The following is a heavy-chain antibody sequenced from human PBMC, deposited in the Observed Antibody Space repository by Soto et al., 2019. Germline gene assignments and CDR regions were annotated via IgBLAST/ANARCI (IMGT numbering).Heavy chain of an antibody. CDR3: ARHCGSGSNKAPNYYYYMDV. J-gene: IGHJ6*03. Sequence: SETLSLTCTVSGGSISSSSYYWGWIRQPPGKGLEWIGSIYYSGSTYYNPSLKSRVTISVDTSKNQFSLKLSSVTAADTAVYYCARHCGSGSNKAPNYYYYMDVWGKGTTVTVSS. CDR2: IYYSGST. V-gene: IGHV4-39*01. D-gene: IGHD3-10*01. CDR1: GGSISSSSYY.